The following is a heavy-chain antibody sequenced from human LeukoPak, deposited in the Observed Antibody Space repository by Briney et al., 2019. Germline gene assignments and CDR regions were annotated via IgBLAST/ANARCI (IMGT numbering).Heavy chain of an antibody. Sequence: SETLSLTCTVSGGSISTSNYYWGWIRQPPGKGLEWIGNIFYSGSTYYSPSLRSRVTISLDTSRNQFSLQLNSVTPEDTAVYYCARGGHYYDSSGLAFDIWGQGTMVTVSS. CDR1: GGSISTSNYY. J-gene: IGHJ3*02. D-gene: IGHD3-22*01. CDR2: IFYSGST. V-gene: IGHV4-39*07. CDR3: ARGGHYYDSSGLAFDI.